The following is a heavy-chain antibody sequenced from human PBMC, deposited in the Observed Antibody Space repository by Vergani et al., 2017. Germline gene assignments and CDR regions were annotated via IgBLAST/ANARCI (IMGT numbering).Heavy chain of an antibody. CDR2: VSTCTKSQ. Sequence: QLVESGGGWVQPGGSLRLSCVVSGFDFSSYIMNWVRQAPGKGLEWVSFVSTCTKSQSYAETVKGRLTISRDSAKNSLYLQMDSLRAEDTAVYYCAREYSSTSGRAFDFWGEGTKVTVSS. CDR1: GFDFSSYI. V-gene: IGHV3-48*01. CDR3: AREYSSTSGRAFDF. J-gene: IGHJ3*01. D-gene: IGHD2-2*01.